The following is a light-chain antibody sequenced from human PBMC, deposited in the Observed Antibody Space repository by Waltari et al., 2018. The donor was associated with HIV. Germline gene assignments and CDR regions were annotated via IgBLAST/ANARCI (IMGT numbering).Light chain of an antibody. CDR3: QQSYSSPLT. CDR1: QTISTS. V-gene: IGKV1-39*01. J-gene: IGKJ3*01. CDR2: AAS. Sequence: DIQLTQSPSSLSASVGDRVTIACRASQTISTSLNWYQQKPGKAPKLLIAAASSLQSGVPSRFSGSASGTDFTLTINSLQPEDYATYYCQQSYSSPLTFGPGTKVDIK.